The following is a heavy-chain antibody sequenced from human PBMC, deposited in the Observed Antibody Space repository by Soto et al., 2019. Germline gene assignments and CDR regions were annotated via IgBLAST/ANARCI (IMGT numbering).Heavy chain of an antibody. V-gene: IGHV3-30-3*01. D-gene: IGHD1-26*01. CDR1: GFTFSSYA. CDR2: ISYDGGNK. Sequence: GGSLRLSCAASGFTFSSYAMHWVRQAPGKGLEWVAVISYDGGNKYYADSVKGRFTISRDNSKNTLYLQMNSLRAEDTAVYYCARDGGSYYVSAFDIWGQGTMVTVSS. CDR3: ARDGGSYYVSAFDI. J-gene: IGHJ3*02.